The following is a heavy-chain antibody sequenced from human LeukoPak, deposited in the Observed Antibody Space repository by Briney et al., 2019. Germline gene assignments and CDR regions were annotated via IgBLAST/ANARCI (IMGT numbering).Heavy chain of an antibody. CDR1: GYTFTGYY. V-gene: IGHV1-2*02. CDR3: ATGGTMAHDY. D-gene: IGHD3-10*01. CDR2: INPNSGVT. Sequence: ASVKVSCKGSGYTFTGYYMHWVRQAPGQGLEWMGWINPNSGVTNYAQKFQGRVTMTRDTSISTGYMDLSSLRADDTAVYYCATGGTMAHDYWGQGTLSPCPQ. J-gene: IGHJ4*02.